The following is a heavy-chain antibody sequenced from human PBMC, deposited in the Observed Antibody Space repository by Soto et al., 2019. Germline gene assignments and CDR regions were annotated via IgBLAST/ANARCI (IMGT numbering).Heavy chain of an antibody. CDR2: IKSKTDGGTT. CDR1: GFTFSNAW. CDR3: TTQTLYYYDSSGYYPYYFDY. J-gene: IGHJ4*02. D-gene: IGHD3-22*01. Sequence: PRGSLRLSCAASGFTFSNAWMSWVRQAPGKGLEWVGRIKSKTDGGTTDYAAPVKGRFTISRDDSKNTLYLQMNSLKTEDTAVYYCTTQTLYYYDSSGYYPYYFDYWGQGTLVTVS. V-gene: IGHV3-15*01.